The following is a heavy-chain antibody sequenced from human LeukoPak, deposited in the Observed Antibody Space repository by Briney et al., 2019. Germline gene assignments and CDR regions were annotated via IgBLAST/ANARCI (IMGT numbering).Heavy chain of an antibody. CDR1: GYTFTRYA. CDR3: ARGGIAAAGTSWFDP. V-gene: IGHV7-4-1*02. D-gene: IGHD6-13*01. CDR2: INTNTGNP. J-gene: IGHJ5*02. Sequence: ASVKVSCKASGYTFTRYAMNWVRQAPGQGLEWMGWINTNTGNPTYAQGFTGRFVFSLDTSVNTAYLQISSLKAEDTAVYYCARGGIAAAGTSWFDPWGQGTLVTVSS.